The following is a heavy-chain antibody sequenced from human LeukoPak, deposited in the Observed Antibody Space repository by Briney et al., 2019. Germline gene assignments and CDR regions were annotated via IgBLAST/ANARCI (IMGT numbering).Heavy chain of an antibody. CDR1: GYTFTSYD. CDR2: MNPNSGNT. D-gene: IGHD2-15*01. V-gene: IGHV1-8*01. CDR3: ARGRVSDWYIVVVVAATRRYYFDY. Sequence: ASEKVSCKASGYTFTSYDINWVRQATGQGLEWMGWMNPNSGNTGYAQKFQGRVTMTRNTSISTAYMELSSLRSEDTAVYYCARGRVSDWYIVVVVAATRRYYFDYWGQGTLVTVSS. J-gene: IGHJ4*02.